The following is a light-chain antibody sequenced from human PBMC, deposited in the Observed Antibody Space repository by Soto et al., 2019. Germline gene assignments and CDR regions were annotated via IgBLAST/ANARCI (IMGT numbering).Light chain of an antibody. CDR1: QSIDRW. J-gene: IGKJ1*01. CDR2: DAT. CDR3: QQYNSYST. Sequence: DIKMAQSPSTLSASVGDRVTITCRASQSIDRWLAWYQQKPGKAPKVLIWDATTLHRGVPSRFSGSGSGTEFTLTISSLQPDDFATYYRQQYNSYSTFGQGTKVDIK. V-gene: IGKV1-5*01.